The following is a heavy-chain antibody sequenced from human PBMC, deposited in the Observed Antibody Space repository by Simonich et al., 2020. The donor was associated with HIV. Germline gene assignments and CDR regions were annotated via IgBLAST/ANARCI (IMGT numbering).Heavy chain of an antibody. V-gene: IGHV4-34*01. CDR1: GGSFSGYY. CDR2: INHSGST. J-gene: IGHJ4*02. Sequence: QVQLQQWGAGLLKPSETLSLTCAVYGGSFSGYYWSWIHQPPGKGLEWIWEINHSGSTNYNPSLKSRVTISVDTSKNQFSLKLSSVTAADTAVYYCARRHPTTVTTPYFDYWGQGTLVTVSS. D-gene: IGHD4-17*01. CDR3: ARRHPTTVTTPYFDY.